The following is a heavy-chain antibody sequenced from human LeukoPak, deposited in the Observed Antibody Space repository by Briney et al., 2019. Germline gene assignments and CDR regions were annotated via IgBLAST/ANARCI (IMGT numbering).Heavy chain of an antibody. Sequence: GASVKVSCKASGYTFTSYGISWVRQAPGQGLEWMGWISAYKGNTNYAQKLQGRVTMTTDTSTSTAYMELRSLRSDDTAVYYCARDGSDIVVVVAATPWFDPWGQGTLVTVSS. CDR1: GYTFTSYG. CDR3: ARDGSDIVVVVAATPWFDP. CDR2: ISAYKGNT. J-gene: IGHJ5*02. D-gene: IGHD2-15*01. V-gene: IGHV1-18*01.